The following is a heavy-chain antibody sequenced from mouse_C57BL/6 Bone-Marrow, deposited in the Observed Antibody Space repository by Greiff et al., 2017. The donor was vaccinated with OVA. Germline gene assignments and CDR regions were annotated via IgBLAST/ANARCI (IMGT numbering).Heavy chain of an antibody. Sequence: EVQLQQSGPELVKPGASVKIPCKASGYTFTDYNMDWVKQSHGKSLEWIGDINPNNGGTIYTQKFKGKATLTVDKSSSTAYMELRSLTSEDTADYYCALITTVVGAYWGQGNLVTVSA. CDR3: ALITTVVGAY. J-gene: IGHJ3*01. D-gene: IGHD1-1*01. CDR2: INPNNGGT. CDR1: GYTFTDYN. V-gene: IGHV1-18*01.